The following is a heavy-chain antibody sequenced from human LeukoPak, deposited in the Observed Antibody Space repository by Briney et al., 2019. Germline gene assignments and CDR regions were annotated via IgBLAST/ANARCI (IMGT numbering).Heavy chain of an antibody. Sequence: GGSLRLSCAASGFTFSSYSMNWVRQAPGKGLEGVSSISSSSSYIYYADSVKGRFTISRDNAKNSLYLQMNSLRAEDTAVYYCARTGDFWSGYFAFDIWGQGTMVTVSS. D-gene: IGHD3-3*01. J-gene: IGHJ3*02. CDR2: ISSSSSYI. V-gene: IGHV3-21*01. CDR1: GFTFSSYS. CDR3: ARTGDFWSGYFAFDI.